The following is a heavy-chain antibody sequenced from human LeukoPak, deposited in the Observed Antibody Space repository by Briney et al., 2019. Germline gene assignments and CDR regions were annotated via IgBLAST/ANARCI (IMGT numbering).Heavy chain of an antibody. V-gene: IGHV4-59*01. Sequence: SETLSLTCTVSGGSISSYYWSWIRQPPGKGLEWIGYIYYSGSTNYNPSLKSRVTISVDTSKNQFSLKLSSVTAADTAVYHCARGDIVVVPAAKGIAIGYMGWFDPWGQGTLVTVSS. CDR3: ARGDIVVVPAAKGIAIGYMGWFDP. CDR1: GGSISSYY. D-gene: IGHD2-2*01. CDR2: IYYSGST. J-gene: IGHJ5*02.